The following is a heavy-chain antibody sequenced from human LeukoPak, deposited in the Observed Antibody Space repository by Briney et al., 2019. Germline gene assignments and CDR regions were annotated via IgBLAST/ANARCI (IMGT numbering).Heavy chain of an antibody. Sequence: ASVKVSCKVSGYTLTELSMHWVRQAPGKGLEWMGGFDPEDGETSYAQKFQGRVTMTRDTSTSTVYMELSSLRSEDTAVYYCARDKPGNYYDSSGYPLERGMDVWGQGTTVTVSS. CDR1: GYTLTELS. J-gene: IGHJ6*02. CDR2: FDPEDGET. CDR3: ARDKPGNYYDSSGYPLERGMDV. V-gene: IGHV1-24*01. D-gene: IGHD3-22*01.